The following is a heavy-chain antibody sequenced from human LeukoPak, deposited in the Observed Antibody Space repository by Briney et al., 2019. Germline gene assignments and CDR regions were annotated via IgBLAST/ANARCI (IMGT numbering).Heavy chain of an antibody. CDR1: GYTFTSYY. D-gene: IGHD2-2*01. CDR2: ISAYNGNT. CDR3: ARDEVVVPAVPFQYYYYGMDV. Sequence: GASVKVSCKASGYTFTSYYMHWVRQAPGQGLEWMGWISAYNGNTNYAQKLQGRVTMTTDTSTSTAYMELRSLRSDDTAVYHCARDEVVVPAVPFQYYYYGMDVWGQGTTDTVSS. J-gene: IGHJ6*02. V-gene: IGHV1-18*04.